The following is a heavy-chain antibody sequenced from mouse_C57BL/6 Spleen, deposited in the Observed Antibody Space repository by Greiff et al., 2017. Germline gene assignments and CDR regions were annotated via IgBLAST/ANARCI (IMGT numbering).Heavy chain of an antibody. D-gene: IGHD2-1*01. CDR1: GYSITSGYY. Sequence: EVQLQQSGPGLVKPSQSLSLTCSVTGYSITSGYYWNWIRQFPGNKLEWMGYISYDGSNNYNPSLKNRISITRDTSKNQFFLKLNSVTTEDTATYYCAREGLLLTAMDYWGQGTSVTVSS. CDR3: AREGLLLTAMDY. V-gene: IGHV3-6*01. CDR2: ISYDGSN. J-gene: IGHJ4*01.